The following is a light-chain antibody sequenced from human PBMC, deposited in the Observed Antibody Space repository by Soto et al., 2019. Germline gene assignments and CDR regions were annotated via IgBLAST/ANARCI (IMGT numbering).Light chain of an antibody. Sequence: DIPMTQSPSSLSASAGDRVTITCRAGQSIVSSLNWYQQKPGEAPKLLIYAASTLQSGVPSRFSGSGAGTDFTLTISSLQPEDFATYYCQQSYTTPLTFGGGTKVEIK. V-gene: IGKV1-39*01. CDR1: QSIVSS. CDR2: AAS. J-gene: IGKJ4*01. CDR3: QQSYTTPLT.